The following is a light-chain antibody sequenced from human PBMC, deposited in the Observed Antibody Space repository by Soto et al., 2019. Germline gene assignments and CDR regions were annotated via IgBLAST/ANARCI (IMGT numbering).Light chain of an antibody. CDR1: SSDVGGYNY. CDR3: SSYTSSSTVHVV. Sequence: QSALTQPASVSGSPGQSITISCTGTSSDVGGYNYVSWYQQHPGKAPKLLLYDVRNRTSGVSNRFSGSKSGNTASLTISGLQDEDEADYYCSSYTSSSTVHVVFGGGTKGTVL. CDR2: DVR. J-gene: IGLJ2*01. V-gene: IGLV2-14*01.